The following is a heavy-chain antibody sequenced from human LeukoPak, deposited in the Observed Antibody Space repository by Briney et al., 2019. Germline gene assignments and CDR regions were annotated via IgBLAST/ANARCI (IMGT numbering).Heavy chain of an antibody. J-gene: IGHJ4*02. CDR1: GFTFDDYA. D-gene: IGHD6-13*01. CDR2: ISGDGGST. CDR3: AKDTQSEQQPDY. V-gene: IGHV3-43*02. Sequence: GGSLRLSCAASGFTFDDYAMHWVRQPPGKGLEWVSLISGDGGSTYYADSVKGRFTISRDNSKNSLYLQMNSLRTEDTALYYCAKDTQSEQQPDYWGQGTLVTVSS.